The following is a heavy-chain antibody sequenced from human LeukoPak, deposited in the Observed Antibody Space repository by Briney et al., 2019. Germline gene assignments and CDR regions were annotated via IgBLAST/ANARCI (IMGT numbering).Heavy chain of an antibody. CDR1: GRSFSGYY. CDR2: INHSGIT. CDR3: SKWKAIVLVPAARSPIDY. Sequence: SETLSLTCAVYGRSFSGYYWTWIRQTPGKGLEWIGEINHSGITDYNPSLRSRVTISVDTSKNQFSLNLSSVTAADTAVYYCSKWKAIVLVPAARSPIDYWGQGTLVTVSS. D-gene: IGHD2-2*01. V-gene: IGHV4-34*01. J-gene: IGHJ4*02.